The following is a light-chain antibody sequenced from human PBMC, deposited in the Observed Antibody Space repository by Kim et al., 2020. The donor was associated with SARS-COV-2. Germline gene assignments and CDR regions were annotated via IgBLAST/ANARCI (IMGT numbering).Light chain of an antibody. V-gene: IGKV3-15*01. J-gene: IGKJ1*01. CDR3: QQYNNWPPWT. CDR1: QSVRTN. Sequence: SPGERATLSCRASQSVRTNLAWYQQKPAQAPGLLIYGASTRATGIPARFSGSGSGTEFTLTISSLQSEDFAVYYCQQYNNWPPWTFGQGTKVDI. CDR2: GAS.